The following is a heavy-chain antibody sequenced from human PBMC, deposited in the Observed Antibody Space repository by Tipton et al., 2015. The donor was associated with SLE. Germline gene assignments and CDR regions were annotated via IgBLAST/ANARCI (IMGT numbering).Heavy chain of an antibody. D-gene: IGHD6-19*01. V-gene: IGHV4-4*07. CDR1: GGSISSCY. CDR3: ASEVAVAGRHYYYYMDV. J-gene: IGHJ6*03. Sequence: TLSLTCTVSGGSISSCYWSWIRQPAGKGLEWIGRIYTSGSTNYNPSLKSRVTISVDTSKNQFSLKLSSVTAADTAVYYCASEVAVAGRHYYYYMDVWGKGTTVTVSS. CDR2: IYTSGST.